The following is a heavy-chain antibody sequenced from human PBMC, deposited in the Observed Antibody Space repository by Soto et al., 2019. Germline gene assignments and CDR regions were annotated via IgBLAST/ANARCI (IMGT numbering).Heavy chain of an antibody. CDR2: IFNSGTT. CDR1: GASTGSHYH. V-gene: IGHV4-31*02. D-gene: IGHD6-19*01. J-gene: IGHJ4*02. Sequence: SETLCLTCSASGASTGSHYHWSWIRQPPGKFLEGMGYIFNSGTTFYNPSLKRRLSISMDTSGNPFSLALRSVTAADTAVYYCALALAHTTGLDYWGQGTLVTVSS. CDR3: ALALAHTTGLDY.